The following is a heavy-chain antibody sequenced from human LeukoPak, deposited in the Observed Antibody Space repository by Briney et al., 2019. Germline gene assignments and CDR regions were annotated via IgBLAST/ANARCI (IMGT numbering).Heavy chain of an antibody. D-gene: IGHD3-22*01. CDR2: IYYTGST. V-gene: IGHV4-59*01. CDR1: GGSTSPNY. J-gene: IGHJ4*02. Sequence: SETLSFTCTVSGGSTSPNYWSWIRQPPGKGLEWIGFIYYTGSTNYNPSLKSRVTISIDTSKSHFSLKLSSLTAADTAVYYCARDGGYYYDSSGYPDYWGQGTLVTVSS. CDR3: ARDGGYYYDSSGYPDY.